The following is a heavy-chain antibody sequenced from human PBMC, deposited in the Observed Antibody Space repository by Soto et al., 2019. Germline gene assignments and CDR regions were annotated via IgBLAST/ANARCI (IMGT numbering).Heavy chain of an antibody. CDR2: IYYSGST. J-gene: IGHJ5*02. V-gene: IGHV4-39*01. CDR1: GGSISSSSYY. D-gene: IGHD3-3*01. Sequence: SETLSLTCTVSGGSISSSSYYWGWIRQPPGKGLEWIGSIYYSGSTYYNPSLKSRVTISVDTSKNQFSLKLSSVTAADTAVYYCARLYYDFLSGYWNNWFDPLGQGTLVTVSS. CDR3: ARLYYDFLSGYWNNWFDP.